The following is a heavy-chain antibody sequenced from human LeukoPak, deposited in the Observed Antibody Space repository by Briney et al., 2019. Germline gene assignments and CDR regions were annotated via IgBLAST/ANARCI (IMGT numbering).Heavy chain of an antibody. CDR1: GYTFTGYY. D-gene: IGHD3-10*01. V-gene: IGHV1-8*02. Sequence: EASVKVSCKASGYTFTGYYMHWVRQATGQGLEWMGWMNPNSGNTGYAQKFQGRVTMTRNTSISTAYMELSSLRSEDTAVYYCARGHSKWFGELYPGYWGQGTLVTVSS. CDR2: MNPNSGNT. J-gene: IGHJ4*02. CDR3: ARGHSKWFGELYPGY.